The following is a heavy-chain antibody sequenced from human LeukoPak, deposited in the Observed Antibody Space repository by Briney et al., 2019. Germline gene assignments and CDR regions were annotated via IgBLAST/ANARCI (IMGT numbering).Heavy chain of an antibody. J-gene: IGHJ4*02. CDR3: ARGGSGWLYFDY. D-gene: IGHD6-19*01. V-gene: IGHV3-30*04. CDR1: GFTFSTYA. CDR2: ISYDGSSK. Sequence: PGRSLRLSCAASGFTFSTYAMHWVRQAPGKGLEWVAVISYDGSSKYYADSVKGRFTISRDNSKNTLYLQMNSLRAEDTAVYYCARGGSGWLYFDYWGQGTLVTVSS.